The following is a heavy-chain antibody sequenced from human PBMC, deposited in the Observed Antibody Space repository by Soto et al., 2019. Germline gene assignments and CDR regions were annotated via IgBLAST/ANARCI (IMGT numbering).Heavy chain of an antibody. V-gene: IGHV1-18*01. CDR2: ISAYNGNT. D-gene: IGHD2-15*01. J-gene: IGHJ5*02. CDR1: GYTFTSYG. Sequence: ASVKVSCKASGYTFTSYGISWVRQAPGQGLEWMGWISAYNGNTNYAQKLQGRVTMTTDTSTSTAYMELRSLRSDDTAVYYCARVEGYCSGGSCYINWFDPWGQGTLVTVSS. CDR3: ARVEGYCSGGSCYINWFDP.